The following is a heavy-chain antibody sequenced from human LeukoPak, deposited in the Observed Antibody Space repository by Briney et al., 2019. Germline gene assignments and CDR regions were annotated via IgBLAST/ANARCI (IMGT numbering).Heavy chain of an antibody. D-gene: IGHD1-26*01. CDR1: GFTFSSYA. CDR2: ISGSGGST. V-gene: IGHV3-23*01. J-gene: IGHJ4*02. CDR3: AKAEVGARYYFDY. Sequence: PGGSLRLSCAASGFTFSSYAMSWVRQAPGKGLEWVSAISGSGGSTYYADSVKGRFTISKDNSKNTLYLQMNSLRAEDTAVYYCAKAEVGARYYFDYRGQGTLVTVSS.